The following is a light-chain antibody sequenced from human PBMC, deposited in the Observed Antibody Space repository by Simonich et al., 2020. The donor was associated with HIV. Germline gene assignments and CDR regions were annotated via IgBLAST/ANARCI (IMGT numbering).Light chain of an antibody. CDR2: DVS. V-gene: IGLV2-11*01. Sequence: QSALTQPRSVSGSPGQSVTISCTGTSSDVGGYNYVSWYQQHPGKAPKLMIYDVSKRPSGVSNRFSGYKSGNTASLTISGLQAEDEADYYCSSYTSSSSWVFGGGTKLTVL. J-gene: IGLJ3*02. CDR3: SSYTSSSSWV. CDR1: SSDVGGYNY.